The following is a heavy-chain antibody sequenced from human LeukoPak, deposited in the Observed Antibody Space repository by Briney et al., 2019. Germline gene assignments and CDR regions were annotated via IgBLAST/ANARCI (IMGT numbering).Heavy chain of an antibody. CDR1: GGSLIGYF. J-gene: IGHJ3*02. CDR3: ARGANRDAFAI. D-gene: IGHD1-14*01. CDR2: IDYSGST. V-gene: IGHV4-59*12. Sequence: PSETLSLTCTVSGGSLIGYFWSWIRQPPGQGLEWIGYIDYSGSTKYNPSLKGRVTISLDTSKNQISLRLKSVTAADTAVHYCARGANRDAFAIWGQGTMVTVSS.